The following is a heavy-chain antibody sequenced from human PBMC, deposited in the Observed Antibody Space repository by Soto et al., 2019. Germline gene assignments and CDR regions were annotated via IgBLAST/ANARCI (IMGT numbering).Heavy chain of an antibody. J-gene: IGHJ1*01. V-gene: IGHV4-4*02. CDR1: GGSISSSNW. Sequence: SETLSLTCAVSGGSISSSNWWSWVRQPPGKGLEWIGEIYHGGSTNYNPSLKSRVTISVDKSKNQFSLKLSSVTAADTAVYYCASTYYDILTGYYRYFQHWGQGTLVTVSS. CDR2: IYHGGST. D-gene: IGHD3-9*01. CDR3: ASTYYDILTGYYRYFQH.